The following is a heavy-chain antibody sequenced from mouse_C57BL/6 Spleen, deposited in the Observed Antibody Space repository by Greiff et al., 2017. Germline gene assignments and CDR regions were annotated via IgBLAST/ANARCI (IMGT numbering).Heavy chain of an antibody. CDR2: IYPGSGNT. CDR3: ARPLYYYGSSSAWFAY. V-gene: IGHV1-76*01. CDR1: GYTFTDYY. D-gene: IGHD1-1*01. J-gene: IGHJ3*01. Sequence: VQLQQSGAELVRPGASVKLSCKASGYTFTDYYINWVKQRPGQGLEWIARIYPGSGNTYYNEKFKGKATLTAEKSSSTAYMQLSSLTSEDSAVYFCARPLYYYGSSSAWFAYWGQGTLVTVSA.